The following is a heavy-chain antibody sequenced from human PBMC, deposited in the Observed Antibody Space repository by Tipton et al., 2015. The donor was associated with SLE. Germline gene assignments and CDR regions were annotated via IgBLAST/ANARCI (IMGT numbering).Heavy chain of an antibody. D-gene: IGHD6-19*01. CDR3: ARGSPEQWLDNSYYYMDV. CDR2: INHSGST. CDR1: GGSFSGYY. J-gene: IGHJ6*03. Sequence: TLSLTCAVYGGSFSGYYWSWIRQPPGKGLEWIGEINHSGSTNYNPSLKSRVTISVDTSKNQFSLKLSSVTAADTAVYYCARGSPEQWLDNSYYYMDVWGKGTTVTVSS. V-gene: IGHV4-34*01.